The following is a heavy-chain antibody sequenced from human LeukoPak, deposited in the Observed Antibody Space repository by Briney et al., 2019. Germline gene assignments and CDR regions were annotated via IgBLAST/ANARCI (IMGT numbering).Heavy chain of an antibody. D-gene: IGHD6-13*01. J-gene: IGHJ6*02. CDR1: GYTFTSYG. CDR3: ARAPPIAGTDYYYGMDV. V-gene: IGHV1-18*01. CDR2: ISAYNGNT. Sequence: GPSMKVSCKASGYTFTSYGISWVRQAPGQGLEWMGWISAYNGNTNYAQKLQGRVTMTTDTSTSTAYMELRSLRSDDTAVYYCARAPPIAGTDYYYGMDVWGQGTTVTVSS.